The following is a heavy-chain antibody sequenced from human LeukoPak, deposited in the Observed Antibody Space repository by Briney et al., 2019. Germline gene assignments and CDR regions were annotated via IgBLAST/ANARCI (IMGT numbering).Heavy chain of an antibody. CDR3: ARDILGLRFLEWYYYFDY. CDR2: INHSGST. J-gene: IGHJ4*02. CDR1: GGSFSGYY. D-gene: IGHD3-3*01. Sequence: SETLSLTCAVYGGSFSGYYWSWIRQPPGKGLEWIGGINHSGSTNYNPSLKSRVTISVDTSKNQFSLKLSSVTAADTAVYYCARDILGLRFLEWYYYFDYWGQGTLVTVSS. V-gene: IGHV4-34*01.